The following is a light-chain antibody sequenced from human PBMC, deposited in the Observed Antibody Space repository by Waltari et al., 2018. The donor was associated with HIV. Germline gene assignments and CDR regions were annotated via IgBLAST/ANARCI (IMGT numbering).Light chain of an antibody. CDR2: AVN. J-gene: IGLJ1*01. V-gene: IGLV2-8*01. CDR1: SSDVGGYNP. CDR3: SSFSDNNRIV. Sequence: QSALTQPPSASGSPGQSVAIPCTGTSSDVGGYNPVSWHQQHPGKAPKLLIYAVNKRPSGVPDRFSGSKSGNTASLTVSGLQVDDEADYYCSSFSDNNRIVFGTGTRVTVL.